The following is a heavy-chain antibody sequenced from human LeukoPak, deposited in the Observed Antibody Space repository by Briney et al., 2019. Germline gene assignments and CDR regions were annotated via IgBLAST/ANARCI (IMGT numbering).Heavy chain of an antibody. Sequence: PSETLSLTCTVSGYSISSGYYWGWIRQPPGKGLEWIGSIYHSGSTYYNPSLKSRVTISVDTSKNQFSLKLSSVTAADTAVYYCARHDRGDGYNLDYWGQGTLVTVSS. D-gene: IGHD5-24*01. CDR2: IYHSGST. J-gene: IGHJ4*02. CDR1: GYSISSGYY. CDR3: ARHDRGDGYNLDY. V-gene: IGHV4-38-2*02.